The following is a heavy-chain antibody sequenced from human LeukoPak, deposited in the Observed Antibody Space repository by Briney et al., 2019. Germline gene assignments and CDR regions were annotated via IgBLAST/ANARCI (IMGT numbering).Heavy chain of an antibody. Sequence: SVKVPCKASGGTFSSYAISWVRQAPGQGLEWMGGIIPIFGTANYAQKFQGRVTITADESTSTAYMELSSLRSEDTAVYYCARQRDTAMVLNDAFDIWGQGTMVTVSS. D-gene: IGHD5-18*01. CDR2: IIPIFGTA. J-gene: IGHJ3*02. CDR1: GGTFSSYA. V-gene: IGHV1-69*13. CDR3: ARQRDTAMVLNDAFDI.